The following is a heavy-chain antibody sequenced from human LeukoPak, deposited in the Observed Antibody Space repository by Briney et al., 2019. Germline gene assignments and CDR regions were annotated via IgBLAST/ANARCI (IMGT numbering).Heavy chain of an antibody. V-gene: IGHV4-31*03. CDR1: GGSISSGGYY. CDR2: IYYSGST. J-gene: IGHJ4*02. CDR3: ARSMIVVVPDGYYFDY. Sequence: SETLSLTCTVSGGSISSGGYYWSWIRQHPGKGLEWIGYIYYSGSTYYNPSLKSRVTISVDTSKNQFSLKLSSVTAADTAVYYCARSMIVVVPDGYYFDYWGQGTLVTVSS. D-gene: IGHD3-22*01.